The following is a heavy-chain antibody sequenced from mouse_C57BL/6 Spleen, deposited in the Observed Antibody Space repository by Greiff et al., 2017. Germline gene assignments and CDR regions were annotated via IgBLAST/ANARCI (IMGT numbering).Heavy chain of an antibody. V-gene: IGHV1-80*01. Sequence: VQLQQSGAELVKPGASVKLSCKASGSAFSSYWMNWVKQRPGKGLEWIGQLYPGDGDTNSNGKFKGKASLTADKASSTAYMQLSSLTSEDAAVYFCARCLVYDEGVDYWGHGTTLTVSS. CDR3: ARCLVYDEGVDY. J-gene: IGHJ2*01. CDR1: GSAFSSYW. D-gene: IGHD2-12*01. CDR2: LYPGDGDT.